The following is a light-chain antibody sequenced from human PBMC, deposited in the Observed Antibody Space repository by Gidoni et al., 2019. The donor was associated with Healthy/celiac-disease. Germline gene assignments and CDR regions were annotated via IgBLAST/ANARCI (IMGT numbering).Light chain of an antibody. V-gene: IGKV3-15*01. Sequence: EMVMTQSPATLSVSPGERATLSCRASQSVSSNLAWYQQKPGQDPRLLIYGASTRATGIPARFSGSGSGPESPLPIRRLHPADFDVYPCQQYNHWTWTFGQGTKVELK. CDR2: GAS. J-gene: IGKJ1*01. CDR3: QQYNHWTWT. CDR1: QSVSSN.